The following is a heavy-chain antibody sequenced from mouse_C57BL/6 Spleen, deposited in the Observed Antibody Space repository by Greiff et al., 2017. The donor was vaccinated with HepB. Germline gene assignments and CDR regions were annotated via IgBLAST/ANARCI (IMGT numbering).Heavy chain of an antibody. CDR2: IYPGGGYT. Sequence: QVQLQQSGAELVRPGTSVKMSCKASGYTFTNYWIGWAKQRPGHGLEWIGDIYPGGGYTNHNEKFKGKATMTADKSSSKAYMQFSSLTSEDSAISYCARGGGTDGTVYYAMDYWGQGTSVTVSS. D-gene: IGHD2-14*01. J-gene: IGHJ4*01. CDR1: GYTFTNYW. V-gene: IGHV1-63*01. CDR3: ARGGGTDGTVYYAMDY.